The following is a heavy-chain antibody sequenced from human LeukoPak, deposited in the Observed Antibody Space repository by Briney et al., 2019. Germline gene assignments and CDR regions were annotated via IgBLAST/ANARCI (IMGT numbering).Heavy chain of an antibody. V-gene: IGHV4-59*01. CDR2: IYYSGST. CDR1: GGSISSYY. Sequence: SETLSLTCTVSGGSISSYYWSWIRQPPGKGLEWIGYIYYSGSTNYNPSLKSRVTISVDTSKNQFSLMLSSVTAADTAVYYCARGDYGYNFDYWGQGTLVTVSS. D-gene: IGHD5-24*01. CDR3: ARGDYGYNFDY. J-gene: IGHJ4*02.